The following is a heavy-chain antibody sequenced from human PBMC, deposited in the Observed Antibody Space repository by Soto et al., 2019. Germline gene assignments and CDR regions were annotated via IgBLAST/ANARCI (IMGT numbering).Heavy chain of an antibody. Sequence: QVQLQESGPGLVKPSETVSLTCTVSGGSISSYYWSWIRQPPGKGLEWIGYIYYSGSTTYNPSLKSRVTISVDTSKNQFSLKLSSVTAADTAVYYCARVGKLRFLEWPLNWFDPWGQGTLVTVSS. V-gene: IGHV4-59*01. D-gene: IGHD3-3*01. CDR2: IYYSGST. J-gene: IGHJ5*02. CDR1: GGSISSYY. CDR3: ARVGKLRFLEWPLNWFDP.